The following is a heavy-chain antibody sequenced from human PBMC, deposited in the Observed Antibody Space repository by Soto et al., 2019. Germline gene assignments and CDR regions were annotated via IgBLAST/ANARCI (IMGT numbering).Heavy chain of an antibody. CDR1: GFTFSSYA. J-gene: IGHJ4*02. D-gene: IGHD2-8*01. V-gene: IGHV3-23*01. Sequence: GGSLRLSCAASGFTFSSYAMSWVRQAPGKGLEWVSAISGSGGSTYYADSVKGRFTISRDNSKNTLYLQMNSLRAEDTAVYYCAKDRGLRYCTNGVCNGFDYWGQGTLVTVSS. CDR2: ISGSGGST. CDR3: AKDRGLRYCTNGVCNGFDY.